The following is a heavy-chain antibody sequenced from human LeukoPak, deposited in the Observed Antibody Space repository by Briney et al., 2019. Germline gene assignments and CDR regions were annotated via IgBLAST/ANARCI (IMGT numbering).Heavy chain of an antibody. CDR2: IRYDGSEK. D-gene: IGHD6-13*01. CDR3: AKIGAAGSWNYFDY. J-gene: IGHJ4*02. Sequence: GGSLRLSCEASGFTFSTYDMHWVRQAPGKGLEWVAYIRYDGSEKCYVDSVKGRFTISRDNSKNTVYLQMNSLRPEDTAVYYCAKIGAAGSWNYFDYWGQGTLVTVSS. V-gene: IGHV3-30*02. CDR1: GFTFSTYD.